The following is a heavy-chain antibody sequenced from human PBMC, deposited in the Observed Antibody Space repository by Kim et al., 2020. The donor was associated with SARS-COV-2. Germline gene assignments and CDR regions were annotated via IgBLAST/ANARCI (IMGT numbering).Heavy chain of an antibody. V-gene: IGHV4-34*01. CDR2: INHSGST. D-gene: IGHD3-10*01. Sequence: SETLSLTCAVYGGSFSGYYWSWIRQPPGKGLEWIGEINHSGSTNYNPSLKSRVTISVDTSKNQFSLKLSSVTAADTAVYYCARGRGPITMVRGAKNRSNQRPYYFDYWGQGTLVTVSS. CDR3: ARGRGPITMVRGAKNRSNQRPYYFDY. CDR1: GGSFSGYY. J-gene: IGHJ4*02.